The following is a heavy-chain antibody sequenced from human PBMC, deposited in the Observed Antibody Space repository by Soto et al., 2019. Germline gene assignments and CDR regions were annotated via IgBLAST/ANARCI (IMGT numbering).Heavy chain of an antibody. Sequence: QITLNESGPTLVKPTQTLTLTCTFSGFSLSTRGVGVGWIRQPPGKALEWLALLYWDDDERYSPSLMSRLTITKDTSNNQVFLTMTNVDPVDTATYYCAHRPRGFTYFFDYWGQGTLVTVSS. CDR2: LYWDDDE. CDR1: GFSLSTRGVG. J-gene: IGHJ4*02. V-gene: IGHV2-5*02. CDR3: AHRPRGFTYFFDY.